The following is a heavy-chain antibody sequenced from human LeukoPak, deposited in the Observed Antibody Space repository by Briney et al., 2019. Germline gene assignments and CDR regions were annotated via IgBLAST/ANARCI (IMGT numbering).Heavy chain of an antibody. J-gene: IGHJ4*02. CDR2: INPNSGGT. CDR3: AKSMVTVDY. D-gene: IGHD5-18*01. V-gene: IGHV1-2*02. CDR1: GGTFSSYT. Sequence: ASVKVSCKASGGTFSSYTISWVRQAPGQGLEWMGWINPNSGGTNYAQKFQGRATMTRDTSISTAYMELSRLRSDDTAVYYCAKSMVTVDYWGQGTLVTVSS.